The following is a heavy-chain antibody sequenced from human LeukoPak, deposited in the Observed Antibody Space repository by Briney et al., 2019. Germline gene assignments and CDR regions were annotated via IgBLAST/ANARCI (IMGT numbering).Heavy chain of an antibody. CDR2: ISYDGSNK. CDR3: ARLGIAARSAFDI. Sequence: PGGSLRLSCAASGFTFSSYAMHWVRQAPGKGLEWVAVISYDGSNKYYADSVKGRFTISRDNSKNSLYLQMNSLRAEDTAVYYCARLGIAARSAFDIWGQGTMVTVSS. D-gene: IGHD6-13*01. J-gene: IGHJ3*02. V-gene: IGHV3-30-3*01. CDR1: GFTFSSYA.